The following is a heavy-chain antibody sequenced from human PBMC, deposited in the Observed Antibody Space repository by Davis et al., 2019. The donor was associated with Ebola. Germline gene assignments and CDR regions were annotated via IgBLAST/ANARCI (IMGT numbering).Heavy chain of an antibody. CDR3: TRVQGVNDY. CDR1: GFTFSSYA. D-gene: IGHD3-10*01. CDR2: ISGSGGST. Sequence: GESLKISCAASGFTFSSYAMSWVRQAPGKGLEWVSAISGSGGSTYYADSVKGRFTISRDDSKNTAYLQMNSLKTEDTAVYYCTRVQGVNDYWGQGTLVTVSS. J-gene: IGHJ4*02. V-gene: IGHV3-23*01.